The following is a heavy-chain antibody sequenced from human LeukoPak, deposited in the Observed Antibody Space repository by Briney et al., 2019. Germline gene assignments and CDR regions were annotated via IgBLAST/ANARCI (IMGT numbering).Heavy chain of an antibody. CDR1: GGSISSYY. Sequence: SETLSLTCTVSGGSISSYYWSWIRQPPGKGLEWIGYVYNSGSTNHNPSLKSRVTVSVDTSKNQFSLKLSSVTAADTAVYYCARHSSGWGGYFDYWGQGTLVTVSS. CDR3: ARHSSGWGGYFDY. J-gene: IGHJ4*02. V-gene: IGHV4-59*01. CDR2: VYNSGST. D-gene: IGHD6-19*01.